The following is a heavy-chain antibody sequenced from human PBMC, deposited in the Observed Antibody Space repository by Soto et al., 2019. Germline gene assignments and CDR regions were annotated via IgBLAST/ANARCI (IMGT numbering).Heavy chain of an antibody. CDR3: ARELRAGYYYGMDV. CDR2: IYYSGST. CDR1: GGSISSYY. Sequence: QVQLQESGPGLVKPSETLSLTCTVSGGSISSYYWSWIRQPPGNGLEWIGYIYYSGSTNYDPSLKSRVTISVDTSKNQFSLELSSVTAADTAVYYCARELRAGYYYGMDVWGQGTTVTVSS. J-gene: IGHJ6*02. V-gene: IGHV4-59*01.